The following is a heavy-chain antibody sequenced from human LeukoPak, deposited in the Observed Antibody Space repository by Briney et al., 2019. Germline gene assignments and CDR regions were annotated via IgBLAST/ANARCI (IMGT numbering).Heavy chain of an antibody. V-gene: IGHV1-69*13. D-gene: IGHD1-26*01. CDR1: GGTFSSYA. Sequence: SVKVSCKASGGTFSSYAISWVRQAPGQGLEWMGGIIPIFGTANYAQKFQGRVTITADGSTSTAYMELSSLRSEDTAVYYCARFRWEPAAWEYYFDYWGQGTLVTVSS. J-gene: IGHJ4*02. CDR3: ARFRWEPAAWEYYFDY. CDR2: IIPIFGTA.